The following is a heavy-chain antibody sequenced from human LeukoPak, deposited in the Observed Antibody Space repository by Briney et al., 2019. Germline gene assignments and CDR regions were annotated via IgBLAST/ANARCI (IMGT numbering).Heavy chain of an antibody. J-gene: IGHJ4*02. Sequence: GGSLRLSCAASGFTFNYYAMHWVRQAPGKGLEWVAVISHDGSNTYYADSVKGRFTISRDNSKDTLYLQASSLRAEDTAFYYCARDDRLYCSTTSCYLGTFDYWGRGTLVTVSS. CDR1: GFTFNYYA. CDR3: ARDDRLYCSTTSCYLGTFDY. D-gene: IGHD2-2*01. V-gene: IGHV3-30*04. CDR2: ISHDGSNT.